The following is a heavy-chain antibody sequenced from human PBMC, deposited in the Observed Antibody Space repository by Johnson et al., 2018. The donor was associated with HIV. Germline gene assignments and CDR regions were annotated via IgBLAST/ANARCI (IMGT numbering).Heavy chain of an antibody. CDR1: GFTFDDYA. Sequence: VQVVESGGGLVQPGRSLRLSCAASGFTFDDYAMHWVRPAPGQGLEWVSGISWHSANIAYADSVKGRFTISRDNAKNSLYLQRNSLRAEDTALYYCANVDTATNDACDIWGQGTMVTVSS. D-gene: IGHD5-18*01. J-gene: IGHJ3*02. V-gene: IGHV3-9*01. CDR3: ANVDTATNDACDI. CDR2: ISWHSANI.